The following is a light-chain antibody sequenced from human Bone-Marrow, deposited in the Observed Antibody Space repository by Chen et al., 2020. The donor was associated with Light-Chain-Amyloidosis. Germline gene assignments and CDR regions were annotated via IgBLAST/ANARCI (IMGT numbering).Light chain of an antibody. CDR1: SLRRYY. Sequence: SELTQDPVVFVALGQTVRITCQGDSLRRYYARWYQQRPGQAPALVIYGKNNRPSGIPDRFSGSTSGNTASLTITGAQAEDEADYYCNFRDSSGNHLVFGGGTKLTVL. J-gene: IGLJ2*01. CDR2: GKN. V-gene: IGLV3-19*01. CDR3: NFRDSSGNHLV.